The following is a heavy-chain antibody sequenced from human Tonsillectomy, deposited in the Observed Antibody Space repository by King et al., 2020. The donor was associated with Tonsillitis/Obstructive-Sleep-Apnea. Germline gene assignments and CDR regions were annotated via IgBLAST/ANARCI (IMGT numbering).Heavy chain of an antibody. CDR1: GFTFSSYG. V-gene: IGHV3-33*01. CDR2: IWYDGSNK. J-gene: IGHJ4*02. Sequence: VQLVESGGGVVQPGRSLILSCAASGFTFSSYGMHWVRQAPGKGLEWVAVIWYDGSNKYYADSVKGRFTISRDNSKNTLYLQMNSLRAEDTAVYYCARDRDGYNLQGLDYWGQGTLVTVSS. CDR3: ARDRDGYNLQGLDY. D-gene: IGHD5-24*01.